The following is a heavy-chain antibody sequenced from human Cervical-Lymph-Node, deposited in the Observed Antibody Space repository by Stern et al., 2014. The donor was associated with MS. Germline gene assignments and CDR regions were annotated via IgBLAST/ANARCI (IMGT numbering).Heavy chain of an antibody. V-gene: IGHV3-23*04. D-gene: IGHD5-24*01. CDR1: GFTFASCA. CDR2: ISGSGANT. Sequence: VQLVQSGGGVVQPGGSLRLSCAASGFTFASCAMNWVRQAHGKGLEWVSSISGSGANTYYAASVKGRFTFSRDNSKTTLYLQMNSLRVDDTAVYFCAKDTVGYNRPIDYWGQGTLVTVSS. J-gene: IGHJ4*02. CDR3: AKDTVGYNRPIDY.